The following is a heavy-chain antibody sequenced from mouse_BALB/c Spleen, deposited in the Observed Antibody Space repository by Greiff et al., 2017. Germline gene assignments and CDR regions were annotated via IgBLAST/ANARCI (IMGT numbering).Heavy chain of an antibody. CDR2: ISYDGSN. Sequence: VKLQESGPGLVKPSQSLSLTCSVTGYSITSGYYWNWIRQFPGNKLEWMGYISYDGSNNYNPSLKNRISITRDTSKNQFFLKLNSVTTEDTATYYCARSYYGFDYWGQGTTLTVSS. V-gene: IGHV3-6*02. CDR3: ARSYYGFDY. J-gene: IGHJ2*01. CDR1: GYSITSGYY. D-gene: IGHD1-1*01.